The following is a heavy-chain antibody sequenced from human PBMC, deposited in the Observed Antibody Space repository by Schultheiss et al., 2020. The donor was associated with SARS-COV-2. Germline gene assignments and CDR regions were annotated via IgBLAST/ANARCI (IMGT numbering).Heavy chain of an antibody. V-gene: IGHV3-21*01. Sequence: GGSLRLSCAASGFTFSSYSMNWVRQAPGKGLEWVSSISSSSSYIYYADSVKGRFTISRDNDKNTLYLQMNSLRAEDTAVYYCARFSGSYWVYYFDYWGQGTLVTVSS. CDR3: ARFSGSYWVYYFDY. D-gene: IGHD1-26*01. CDR1: GFTFSSYS. J-gene: IGHJ4*02. CDR2: ISSSSSYI.